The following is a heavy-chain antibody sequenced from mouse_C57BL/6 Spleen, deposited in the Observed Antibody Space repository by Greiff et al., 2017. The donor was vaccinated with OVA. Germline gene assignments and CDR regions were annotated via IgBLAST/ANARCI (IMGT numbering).Heavy chain of an antibody. D-gene: IGHD2-3*01. Sequence: EVQVVESGGGLVKPGGSLKLSCAASGFTFSDYGMHWVRQAPEKGLEWVAYISSGSSTIYYADTVKGRFTISRDNAKNTLFLQMTSLRSEDTAMYYCALLYDGYSFAYWGQGTLVTVSA. J-gene: IGHJ3*01. V-gene: IGHV5-17*01. CDR2: ISSGSSTI. CDR1: GFTFSDYG. CDR3: ALLYDGYSFAY.